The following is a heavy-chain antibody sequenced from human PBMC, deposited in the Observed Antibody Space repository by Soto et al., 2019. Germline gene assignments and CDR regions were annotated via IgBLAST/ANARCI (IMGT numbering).Heavy chain of an antibody. J-gene: IGHJ5*02. CDR2: ISAYNGNT. CDR3: ARGRFFGRGGGSCRSKWFAP. CDR1: GYTFTSYG. D-gene: IGHD2-15*01. Sequence: GASVKVSCKASGYTFTSYGISWVRQAPGQGLEWMGWISAYNGNTNYAQKLQGRVTMTTDTSTSTAYMELRSLRSDDTAVYYCARGRFFGRGGGSCRSKWFAPWGRGPRVPVSS. V-gene: IGHV1-18*01.